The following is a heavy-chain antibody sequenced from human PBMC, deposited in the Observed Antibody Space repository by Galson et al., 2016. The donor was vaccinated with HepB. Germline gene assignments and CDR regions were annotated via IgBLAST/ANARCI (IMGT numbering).Heavy chain of an antibody. CDR3: TTDRLRCYDYYGMDV. J-gene: IGHJ6*02. Sequence: SLRLSCAASGFTFSNVWMTWVRQAPGKGLEWVGRIKSHIDGGTTHYAAPVKGKFSISRDDSRDTLYLQMNSLKTEDTAVYFCTTDRLRCYDYYGMDVWGQGTTVTVS. CDR1: GFTFSNVW. V-gene: IGHV3-15*01. CDR2: IKSHIDGGTT.